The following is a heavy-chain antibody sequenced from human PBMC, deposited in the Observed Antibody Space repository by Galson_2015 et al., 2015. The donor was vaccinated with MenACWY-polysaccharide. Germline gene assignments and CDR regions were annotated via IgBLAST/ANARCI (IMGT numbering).Heavy chain of an antibody. Sequence: SETLSLTCPVSGGSFSSYYWSWIRQPPGKGLDWIGYIHHSGSTNYNPSLKSRVTISIDTSKNQFSLKLSSVTAADTAVYYCARMSGWYYFDYWGQGALVTVSS. V-gene: IGHV4-59*08. D-gene: IGHD6-19*01. CDR3: ARMSGWYYFDY. CDR1: GGSFSSYY. CDR2: IHHSGST. J-gene: IGHJ4*02.